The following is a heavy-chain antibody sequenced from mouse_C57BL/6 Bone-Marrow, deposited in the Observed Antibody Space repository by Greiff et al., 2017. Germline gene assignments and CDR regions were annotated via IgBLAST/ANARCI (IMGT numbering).Heavy chain of an antibody. CDR1: GYSITSGYY. CDR2: ISYDGSN. CDR3: ATVYYGYDAGFAY. D-gene: IGHD2-2*01. Sequence: EVQLVESGPGLVKPSQSLSLTCSVTGYSITSGYYWNWIRQFPGNKLEWMGYISYDGSNNYNPSLKNRISITRDTSKNQFFLKLNSVTTEDPATYYCATVYYGYDAGFAYWGQGTLVTVSA. V-gene: IGHV3-6*01. J-gene: IGHJ3*01.